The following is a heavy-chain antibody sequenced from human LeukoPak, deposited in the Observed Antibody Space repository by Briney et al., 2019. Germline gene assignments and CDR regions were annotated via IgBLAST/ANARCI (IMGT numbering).Heavy chain of an antibody. D-gene: IGHD6-6*01. CDR3: TRDRPHNWFDP. CDR2: INNDGSNT. J-gene: IGHJ5*02. Sequence: PGGSLRLSCVASGFTFSSYWMHWVRQAPGKGLVWVSQINNDGSNTIYADSVKGRFTVSRDNAKNTLYLQMNSVRVEDTAVYYCTRDRPHNWFDPWGQGTLVTVSS. CDR1: GFTFSSYW. V-gene: IGHV3-74*01.